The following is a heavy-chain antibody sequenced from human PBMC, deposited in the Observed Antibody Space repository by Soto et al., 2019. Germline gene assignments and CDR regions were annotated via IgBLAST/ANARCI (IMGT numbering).Heavy chain of an antibody. J-gene: IGHJ4*02. CDR2: IYYSGST. Sequence: SETLSLTCTVSGGSISSSSYYWGWIRQPPGKGLEWIGSIYYSGSTYYNPSLKSRVTISVDTSKNQFSLKLSSVTAADTAVYYCARDGRVAGFDYWGQGTLVTVSS. CDR3: ARDGRVAGFDY. D-gene: IGHD6-19*01. CDR1: GGSISSSSYY. V-gene: IGHV4-39*07.